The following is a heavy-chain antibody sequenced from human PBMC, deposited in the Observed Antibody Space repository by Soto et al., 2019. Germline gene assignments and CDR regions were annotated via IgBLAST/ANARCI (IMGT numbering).Heavy chain of an antibody. Sequence: SETLSLTCPVAGGSISSGGYYWSWLRQHPGKGLEWIGYIYYSGSTYYNPSLKSRVTISVDTSKNQFSLKLTSVTAADTAVYFCARDMGASGNDAFDIWGQGTMVTVSS. V-gene: IGHV4-31*03. J-gene: IGHJ3*02. D-gene: IGHD5-12*01. CDR3: ARDMGASGNDAFDI. CDR1: GGSISSGGYY. CDR2: IYYSGST.